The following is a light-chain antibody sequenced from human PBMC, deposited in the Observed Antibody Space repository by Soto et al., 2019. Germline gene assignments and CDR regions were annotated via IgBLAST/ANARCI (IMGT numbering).Light chain of an antibody. J-gene: IGKJ1*01. CDR3: QQYSSSPGT. V-gene: IGKV3-20*01. Sequence: DIALNQSLGTLSLSPGEGATLSCRASQSVSSDYLAWYQQKPGQAPRLLMYVASTRSTGIPARFGGSGSATEFTLTISSLQSEDFAVYYCQQYSSSPGTFSQGTKVDI. CDR1: QSVSSDY. CDR2: VAS.